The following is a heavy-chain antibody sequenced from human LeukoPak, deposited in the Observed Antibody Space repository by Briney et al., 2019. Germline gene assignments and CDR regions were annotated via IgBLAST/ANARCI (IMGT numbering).Heavy chain of an antibody. V-gene: IGHV3-74*01. Sequence: GGSLRLSCAASGFSFSSYWMDWVRHAPGKGLVWVSRISSDGSSTYYADSVEGRFTISRDNAKNTLYLQMNSLRAEDTAVYYCARVRSGYYFDYWGQGTLVTVSS. CDR2: ISSDGSST. D-gene: IGHD2-21*01. J-gene: IGHJ4*02. CDR3: ARVRSGYYFDY. CDR1: GFSFSSYW.